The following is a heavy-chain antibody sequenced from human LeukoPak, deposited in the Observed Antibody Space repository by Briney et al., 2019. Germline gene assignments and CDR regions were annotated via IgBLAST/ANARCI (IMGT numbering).Heavy chain of an antibody. D-gene: IGHD3-16*01. CDR1: GYTFTSYA. J-gene: IGHJ5*02. Sequence: ASVKVSCKASGYTFTSYAIHWVRQAPGQRLEWMGWINAGNGNTKYSQKFQGRVTITRDTSASTAYMELSSLRFEDTAVHYCARGPIPRGEGKPNWFDPWGQGTLVTVSS. CDR2: INAGNGNT. CDR3: ARGPIPRGEGKPNWFDP. V-gene: IGHV1-3*01.